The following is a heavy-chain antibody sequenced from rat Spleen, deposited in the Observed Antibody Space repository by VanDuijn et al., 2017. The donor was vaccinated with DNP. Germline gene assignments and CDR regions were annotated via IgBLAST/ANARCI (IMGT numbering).Heavy chain of an antibody. J-gene: IGHJ2*01. Sequence: EVQLVESGGGLVQPGRSLRLSCAASGFTFSGYNMAWVRQAPKKGLEWVATIIYDGSGTYYRDSVKGRFTISRDNTESTLYLQMDSLRSEDTATYYCARRAYYGLSFYFDYWGQGVMVTVSS. CDR3: ARRAYYGLSFYFDY. CDR2: IIYDGSGT. D-gene: IGHD1-6*01. V-gene: IGHV5-7*01. CDR1: GFTFSGYN.